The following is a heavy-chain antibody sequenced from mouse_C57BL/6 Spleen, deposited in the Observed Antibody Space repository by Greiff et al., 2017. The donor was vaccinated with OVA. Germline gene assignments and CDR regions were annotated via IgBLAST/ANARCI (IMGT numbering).Heavy chain of an antibody. CDR1: GFNIKDYY. D-gene: IGHD2-5*01. Sequence: EVKLMESGAELVRPGASVKLSCTASGFNIKDYYMHWVKQRPEQGLEWIGRIDPEDGDTEYAPKFQGKATMTADTSSNTAYLQLSSLTSEDTAVYYCITGSNYFYGYFDVWGTGTTVTVSS. V-gene: IGHV14-1*01. J-gene: IGHJ1*03. CDR3: ITGSNYFYGYFDV. CDR2: IDPEDGDT.